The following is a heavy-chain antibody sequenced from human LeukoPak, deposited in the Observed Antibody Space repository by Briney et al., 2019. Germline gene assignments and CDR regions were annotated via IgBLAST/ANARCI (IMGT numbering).Heavy chain of an antibody. Sequence: PGGSLRLSCAASGFTFSSYAMSWVRQAPGKGLEWVSGISGSGGSTYYADSVKGRFTIARDNSKNTLYLQMNSLRAEDTAVYYCAKDPPGIAVAGANDAFDIWGQGTMVTVSS. V-gene: IGHV3-23*01. CDR1: GFTFSSYA. D-gene: IGHD6-19*01. CDR2: ISGSGGST. J-gene: IGHJ3*02. CDR3: AKDPPGIAVAGANDAFDI.